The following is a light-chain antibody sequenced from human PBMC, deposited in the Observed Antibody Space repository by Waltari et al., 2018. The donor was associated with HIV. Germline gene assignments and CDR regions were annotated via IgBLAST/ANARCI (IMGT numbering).Light chain of an antibody. J-gene: IGLJ2*01. Sequence: QSVLTQPPSVSRAPGQRVTISCTGSSSNIGAGYDVHWYQQLPGTAPKLLIYGTGNRPSGFPDRFSGSKSGTSASLAITGLQAEDEADYYCQSYDSSLSAYVVFGGGTKLTVL. CDR3: QSYDSSLSAYVV. CDR1: SSNIGAGYD. CDR2: GTG. V-gene: IGLV1-40*01.